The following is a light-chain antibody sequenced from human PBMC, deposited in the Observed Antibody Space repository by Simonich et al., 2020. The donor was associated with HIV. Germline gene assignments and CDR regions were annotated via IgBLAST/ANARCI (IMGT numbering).Light chain of an antibody. V-gene: IGLV2-8*01. Sequence: QSALTQPPSASGSPGQPVTISCTGTSSDVGAYNNVSWYQQHPGKAPQLIIYEVTRRPSGAPDRSSGSKSGNPASLTVSGLRAEDEADYYCSSYAGSNDWVFGGGTKLTVL. CDR1: SSDVGAYNN. J-gene: IGLJ3*02. CDR2: EVT. CDR3: SSYAGSNDWV.